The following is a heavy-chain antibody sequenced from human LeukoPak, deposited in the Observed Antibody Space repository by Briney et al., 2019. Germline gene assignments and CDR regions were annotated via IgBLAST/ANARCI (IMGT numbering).Heavy chain of an antibody. D-gene: IGHD5-24*01. CDR1: GGSISSYY. Sequence: PSGTLSLTCTASGGSISSYYWSWVRQPAGKGLEWIGRIYTSGSYNYNPYLKSRVIMIVEASKNQFSLKLRSVTAADAAVFYCWGGWRRGWSNPGGQAT. CDR2: IYTSGSY. V-gene: IGHV4-4*07. CDR3: WGGWRRGWSNP. J-gene: IGHJ5*02.